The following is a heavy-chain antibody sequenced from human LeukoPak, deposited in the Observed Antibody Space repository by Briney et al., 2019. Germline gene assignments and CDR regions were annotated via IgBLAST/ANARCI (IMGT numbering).Heavy chain of an antibody. Sequence: ASVKVSCKASGYTFNNYGIGWVRQAPGQGLEWMGWISPYNGNTKYAQKFQGRVTVTTDTSTSTAYMDLRSLSFDDTAVYYCARNSTVTTQGMDVWGSGTTVTVSS. CDR2: ISPYNGNT. D-gene: IGHD4-17*01. CDR3: ARNSTVTTQGMDV. CDR1: GYTFNNYG. J-gene: IGHJ6*03. V-gene: IGHV1-18*01.